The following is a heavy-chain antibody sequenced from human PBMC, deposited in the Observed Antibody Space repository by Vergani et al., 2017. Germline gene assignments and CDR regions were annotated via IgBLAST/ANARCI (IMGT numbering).Heavy chain of an antibody. Sequence: QVQLVESGGGLVKPGGSLRLSCAASGFTFGDYYMSWIRQAPGMGLEWISYIGSSGNIIYYADSVKGRFTISRDNPRNSLYLQMNNLRAEDTAVYYCAKDLGGSGWYFSVHYYYGMDVWGQGTTVTVSS. V-gene: IGHV3-11*04. D-gene: IGHD6-19*01. CDR3: AKDLGGSGWYFSVHYYYGMDV. J-gene: IGHJ6*02. CDR2: IGSSGNII. CDR1: GFTFGDYY.